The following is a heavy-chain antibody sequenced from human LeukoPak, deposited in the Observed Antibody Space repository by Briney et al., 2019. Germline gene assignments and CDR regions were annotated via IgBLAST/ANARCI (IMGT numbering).Heavy chain of an antibody. Sequence: GASVKVSCKASGGTFSSYAISWVRQAPGQGLEWMGGIIPIFGTANYAQKFQGRVTITADKSTSTAYMELSSLRSEDTAVYYCAGSIGGYYDSSGYYYDYWGQGTLVTVSS. V-gene: IGHV1-69*06. CDR2: IIPIFGTA. D-gene: IGHD3-22*01. J-gene: IGHJ4*02. CDR3: AGSIGGYYDSSGYYYDY. CDR1: GGTFSSYA.